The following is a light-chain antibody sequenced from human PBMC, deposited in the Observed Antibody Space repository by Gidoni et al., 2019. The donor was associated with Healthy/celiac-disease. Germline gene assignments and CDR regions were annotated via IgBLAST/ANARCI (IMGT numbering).Light chain of an antibody. CDR1: QSVSSY. CDR2: DAS. CDR3: QQRSNWLT. Sequence: EIVLTQSPATLSFSPGERATRSCRASQSVSSYLAWYQQKPGQAPRLLIYDASNRATGIPARFSGSGSGTDFTLTISSLEPEDFAVYYCQQRSNWLTFGGGTKVEIK. V-gene: IGKV3-11*01. J-gene: IGKJ4*01.